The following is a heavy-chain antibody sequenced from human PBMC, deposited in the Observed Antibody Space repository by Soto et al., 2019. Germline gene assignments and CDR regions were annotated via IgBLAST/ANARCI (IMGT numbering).Heavy chain of an antibody. J-gene: IGHJ3*02. Sequence: VSVEVSCKASGYTFTSYCICSVRQAPGQGLEWMGWISAYNGNTNYAQKLQGRVTMTTDTSTSTAYMELRSLRSDDTAVYYCARVENIVVVDAFDIWGQGTMITVSS. CDR3: ARVENIVVVDAFDI. CDR1: GYTFTSYC. V-gene: IGHV1-18*01. CDR2: ISAYNGNT. D-gene: IGHD3-22*01.